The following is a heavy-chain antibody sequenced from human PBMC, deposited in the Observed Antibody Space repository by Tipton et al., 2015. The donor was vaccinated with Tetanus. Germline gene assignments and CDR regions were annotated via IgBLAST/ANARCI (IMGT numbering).Heavy chain of an antibody. CDR3: ARVKGTYNRYGLDV. J-gene: IGHJ6*02. CDR1: GDSVSSNTMA. D-gene: IGHD1-1*01. Sequence: QLVQSGPEVKPSQTLSLTCAISGDSVSSNTMAWNWIRQSPSRGLEWLGRTYYRSKWFNDYAVSLRGRITVNADTARNQFSLQLNSVIPEDTAVYYCARVKGTYNRYGLDVWGQGTPVTVAS. V-gene: IGHV6-1*01. CDR2: TYYRSKWFN.